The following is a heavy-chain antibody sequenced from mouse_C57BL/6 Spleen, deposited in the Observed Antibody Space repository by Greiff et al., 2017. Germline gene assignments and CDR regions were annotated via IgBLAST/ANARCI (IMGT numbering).Heavy chain of an antibody. Sequence: EVQGVESGEGLVKPGGSLKLSCAASGFTFSSYAMSWVRQTPEKRLEWVAYISSGGDYIYYADTVKGRFTISRDNARNTLYLQMSSLKSEDTAMYYCTREPDYGSGYYAMDYWGQGTSVTVSS. CDR2: ISSGGDYI. CDR3: TREPDYGSGYYAMDY. D-gene: IGHD1-1*01. J-gene: IGHJ4*01. V-gene: IGHV5-9-1*02. CDR1: GFTFSSYA.